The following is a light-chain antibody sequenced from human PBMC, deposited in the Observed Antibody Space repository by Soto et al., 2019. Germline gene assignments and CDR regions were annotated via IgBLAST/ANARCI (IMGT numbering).Light chain of an antibody. V-gene: IGKV1-27*01. J-gene: IGKJ1*01. CDR3: QNYNGAPWT. CDR1: QGISNY. CDR2: AAS. Sequence: DIQMTLSPSSLSASVGARVTLTCRASQGISNYLVWYQQKPGKVPKLLIYAASTLQSGVPSRFSGSGSGTDFTITISSLQPEDVATYYCQNYNGAPWTFGQGTKVEIK.